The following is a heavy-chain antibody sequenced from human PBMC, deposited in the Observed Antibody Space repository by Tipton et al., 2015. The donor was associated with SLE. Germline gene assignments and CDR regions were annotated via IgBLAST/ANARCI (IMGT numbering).Heavy chain of an antibody. CDR3: ARNGGTFDP. J-gene: IGHJ5*02. Sequence: SLRLSCTGSGFTFATYAMSWVRQAPGKGLQWVSGITVGGTTYYADSVRGRFTISRDISSSTLLLQMNNVSVEDTAKYYCARNGGTFDPWGRGTLVTVSS. CDR2: ITVGGTT. CDR1: GFTFATYA. V-gene: IGHV3-23*01.